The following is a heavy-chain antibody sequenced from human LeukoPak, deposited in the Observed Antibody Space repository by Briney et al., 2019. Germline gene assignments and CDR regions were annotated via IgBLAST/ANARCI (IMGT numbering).Heavy chain of an antibody. CDR3: ASHPREDFDYYYMAV. V-gene: IGHV4-4*02. D-gene: IGHD3/OR15-3a*01. Sequence: PSETLSLTCAVSGGSISSSNWWSWVRQPPGKGLEWIGEIYHSGSTNYNPSLKSRVTISVDKSKNQFSVKLSSVTAADTAVYYCASHPREDFDYYYMAVWGKGTTVTVSS. CDR1: GGSISSSNW. CDR2: IYHSGST. J-gene: IGHJ6*03.